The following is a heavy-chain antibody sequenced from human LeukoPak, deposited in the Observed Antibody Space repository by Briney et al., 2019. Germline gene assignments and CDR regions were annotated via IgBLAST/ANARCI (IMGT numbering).Heavy chain of an antibody. D-gene: IGHD6-13*01. CDR1: GFTFSSYG. J-gene: IGHJ4*02. CDR2: ISYDGSNK. V-gene: IGHV3-30*18. CDR3: AKDRGSSSWYDY. Sequence: GGSLRLSCAASGFTFSSYGMHWVRQAPGKGLEWVAVISYDGSNKYYADSVKGRFTISRDNSKNTLYLQMNSLRAEDTAVYYCAKDRGSSSWYDYWGQGTLVTVSS.